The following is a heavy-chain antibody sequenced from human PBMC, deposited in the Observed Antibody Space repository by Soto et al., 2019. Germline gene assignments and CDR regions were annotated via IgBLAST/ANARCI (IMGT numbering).Heavy chain of an antibody. CDR3: ARERKFDFWRKGLDV. V-gene: IGHV1-8*01. Sequence: QAQLVQSGAEVRKPGASVKVSCKASGYTFTTYDINWVRQAPGQGLEWLGWMDPNSGSTGYAQNFQGRITMTRNISRNTAHMELSSLQSEDTDVYYCARERKFDFWRKGLDVWGPGTTVTVSS. CDR1: GYTFTTYD. D-gene: IGHD3-3*01. J-gene: IGHJ6*02. CDR2: MDPNSGST.